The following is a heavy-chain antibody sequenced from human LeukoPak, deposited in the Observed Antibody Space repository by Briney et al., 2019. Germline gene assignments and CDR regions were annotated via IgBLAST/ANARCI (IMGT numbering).Heavy chain of an antibody. Sequence: GGSLRLSCAASGFTFSSYSMNWVRQAPGKGLEWVSSISSSSYIYYADSVKGRFTISRDNAKNSLYLQMNSLRAEDTAVYYCARVDAGYYYMDVWGKGTTVTVSS. J-gene: IGHJ6*03. V-gene: IGHV3-21*01. CDR2: ISSSSYI. CDR3: ARVDAGYYYMDV. CDR1: GFTFSSYS.